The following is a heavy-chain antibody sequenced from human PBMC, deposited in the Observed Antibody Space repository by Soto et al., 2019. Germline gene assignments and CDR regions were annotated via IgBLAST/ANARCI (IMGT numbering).Heavy chain of an antibody. CDR1: GYSISSGYY. Sequence: PSDTLSLTCAVSGYSISSGYYWGWIRQPPGKGLEWIGSIYHSGSTYNNPSLKSRVTISVDTSKNQFSLKLSSVTAADTVVYYCARVGGYGMDVWGQGTTVT. V-gene: IGHV4-38-2*01. CDR2: IYHSGST. D-gene: IGHD3-10*01. CDR3: ARVGGYGMDV. J-gene: IGHJ6*02.